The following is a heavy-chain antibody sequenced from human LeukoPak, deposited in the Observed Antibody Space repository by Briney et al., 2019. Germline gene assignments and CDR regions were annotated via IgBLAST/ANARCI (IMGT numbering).Heavy chain of an antibody. J-gene: IGHJ2*01. CDR3: ARTYCSSTSCYKGAYWYFDL. V-gene: IGHV4-30-2*01. Sequence: SETLSLTCTVSGGSISSGGYYWSWIRQPPGKGLEWIGYIYHSGSTYYNPSLKSRVTISVDRSKNQFSLKLSSVTAADTAVYYCARTYCSSTSCYKGAYWYFDLWGRGTLVTVSS. D-gene: IGHD2-2*02. CDR2: IYHSGST. CDR1: GGSISSGGYY.